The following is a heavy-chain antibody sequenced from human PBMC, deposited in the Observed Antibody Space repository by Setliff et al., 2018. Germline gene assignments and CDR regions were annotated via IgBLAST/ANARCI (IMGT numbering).Heavy chain of an antibody. CDR1: GGSTSSHY. CDR3: ARMSGFLYMDV. J-gene: IGHJ6*03. V-gene: IGHV4-4*07. CDR2: IYTTWST. Sequence: KTSETLSLTCIVSGGSTSSHYWNWIRQPAGKGLEWIGRIYTTWSTNYNPSLKSRVTISLDTSKSQFFLKLNSVTAADTAVYYCARMSGFLYMDVWGKGTPVTVSS. D-gene: IGHD3-3*01.